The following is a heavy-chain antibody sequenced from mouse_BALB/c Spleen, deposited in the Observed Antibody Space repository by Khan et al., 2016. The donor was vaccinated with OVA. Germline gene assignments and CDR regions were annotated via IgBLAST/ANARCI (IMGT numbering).Heavy chain of an antibody. D-gene: IGHD1-1*02. Sequence: QVQLKQSGPGLVQPSQSLSITCTVSGFSLANYGVHWVRQSPGKGLEWLGVIWSGGITDYNATFISRLSISKDNSKGQVFFKMNSLKANDTAIYYCARNRNGYFDSWGQGSTLTVSS. V-gene: IGHV2-2*02. J-gene: IGHJ2*01. CDR1: GFSLANYG. CDR3: ARNRNGYFDS. CDR2: IWSGGIT.